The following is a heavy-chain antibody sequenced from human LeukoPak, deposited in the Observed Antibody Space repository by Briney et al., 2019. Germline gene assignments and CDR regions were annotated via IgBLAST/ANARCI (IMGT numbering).Heavy chain of an antibody. V-gene: IGHV4-38-2*02. CDR1: GYSISSSYY. J-gene: IGHJ4*02. CDR2: VYHSGST. Sequence: PSETLSLTCTVSGYSISSSYYWGWIRQSPGKGLEWIANVYHSGSTYYNPSLKSRVTISVNTSKNQFSLRLSSVTAADTAVYYCARDLEAGTTYGLDYWGQGTLVTVSS. CDR3: ARDLEAGTTYGLDY. D-gene: IGHD1-7*01.